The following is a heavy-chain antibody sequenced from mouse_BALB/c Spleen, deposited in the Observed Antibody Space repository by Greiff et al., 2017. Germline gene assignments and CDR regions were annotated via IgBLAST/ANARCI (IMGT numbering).Heavy chain of an antibody. Sequence: EVKLQQSGPELVKPGASVKISCKASGYTFTDYNMHWVKQSHGKSLEWIGYIYPYNGGTGYNQKFKSKATLTVDNSSSTAYMELRSLTSEDSAVYYCARNYGYVWFAYWGQGTLVTVSA. CDR1: GYTFTDYN. V-gene: IGHV1S29*02. CDR2: IYPYNGGT. CDR3: ARNYGYVWFAY. D-gene: IGHD1-2*01. J-gene: IGHJ3*01.